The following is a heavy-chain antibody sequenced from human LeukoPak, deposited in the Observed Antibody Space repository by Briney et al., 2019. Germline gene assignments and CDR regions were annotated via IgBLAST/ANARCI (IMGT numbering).Heavy chain of an antibody. CDR2: IHNTGGT. J-gene: IGHJ5*02. D-gene: IGHD2-15*01. V-gene: IGHV4-59*04. Sequence: PSETLSLTCSVSGGSMTDYFRTWIRQPPGKGLEYIGYIHNTGGTSYNPSLKNRVSMSLDTSKNRFSLKLNSVTAADTAVYYCARHWGYCSGSNCYFSFFDPWGQGTLVTVSS. CDR3: ARHWGYCSGSNCYFSFFDP. CDR1: GGSMTDYF.